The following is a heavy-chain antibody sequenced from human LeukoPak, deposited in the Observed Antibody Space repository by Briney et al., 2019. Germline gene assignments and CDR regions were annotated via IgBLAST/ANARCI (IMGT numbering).Heavy chain of an antibody. J-gene: IGHJ6*03. CDR2: TYYRFKWYN. CDR3: ARGKGYTVVRLRPFYYYYMDV. Sequence: SQTLSLTCAISGDSVSSNSAAWNWIRQSPSRGLEWLGRTYYRFKWYNDYAVSVRSRITINPDTSKNQFSLQLNSVTPEDTAVYYCARGKGYTVVRLRPFYYYYMDVWGKGTTVTVSS. V-gene: IGHV6-1*01. D-gene: IGHD4-23*01. CDR1: GDSVSSNSAA.